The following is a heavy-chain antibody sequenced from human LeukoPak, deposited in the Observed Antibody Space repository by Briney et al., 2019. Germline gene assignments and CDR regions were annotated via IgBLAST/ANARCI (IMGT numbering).Heavy chain of an antibody. CDR3: AKDRTLFGELFDY. Sequence: GGSLRLSCAASGFTFNSYAMRWVRQAPGKGLEWVSAISGSGGSTYYADSVKGRFTISRDNSKNTLYLHMDGLRAEDTAVYYCAKDRTLFGELFDYWGQGNLVTGSS. J-gene: IGHJ4*02. CDR1: GFTFNSYA. D-gene: IGHD3-10*02. CDR2: ISGSGGST. V-gene: IGHV3-23*01.